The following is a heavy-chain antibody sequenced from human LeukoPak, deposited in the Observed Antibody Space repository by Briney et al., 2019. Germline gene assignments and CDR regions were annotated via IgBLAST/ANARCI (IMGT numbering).Heavy chain of an antibody. CDR1: GGSISSYY. D-gene: IGHD5-18*01. V-gene: IGHV4-59*08. CDR3: ARLSGYSYGLRSYFDY. Sequence: SETLSLTCTVSGGSISSYYWSWIRQPPGKGLEWIGYIYYSGSTNYNPSLKSRVTISVDTSKNQFSLKLSSVTAADTAVYYCARLSGYSYGLRSYFDYWGQGTLVTVSS. J-gene: IGHJ4*02. CDR2: IYYSGST.